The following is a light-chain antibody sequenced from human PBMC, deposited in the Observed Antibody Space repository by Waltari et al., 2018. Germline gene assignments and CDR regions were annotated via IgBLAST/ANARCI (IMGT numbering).Light chain of an antibody. V-gene: IGLV2-23*02. CDR1: SHDVGNHNL. CDR2: EVT. CDR3: CSYSGDLSFGVV. J-gene: IGLJ2*01. Sequence: QSALPQPASVSGSPGQSIPISRTGTSHDVGNHNLVSRYQQHPGKAPKLIIYEVTKRPSGFSNRFSGSKSGNTASLTISGLHTEDEGDYYCCSYSGDLSFGVVFGGGTKLTVL.